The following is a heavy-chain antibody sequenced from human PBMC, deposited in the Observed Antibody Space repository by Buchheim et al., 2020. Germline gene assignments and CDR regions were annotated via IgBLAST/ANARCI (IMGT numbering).Heavy chain of an antibody. CDR3: ARDKRLRYFDWLLREYYYYMDV. Sequence: EVQLVESGGGLVKPGGSLRLSCAASGFTFSSYSMNWVRQAPGKGLEWVSSISSSSSYIYYADSVKGRFTISRDNAKNSLYLQMNSLRAEDTAVYYCARDKRLRYFDWLLREYYYYMDVWGKRTT. D-gene: IGHD3-9*01. CDR1: GFTFSSYS. J-gene: IGHJ6*03. V-gene: IGHV3-21*01. CDR2: ISSSSSYI.